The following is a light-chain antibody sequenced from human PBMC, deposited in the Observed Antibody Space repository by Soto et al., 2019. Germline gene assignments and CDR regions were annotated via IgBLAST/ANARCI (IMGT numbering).Light chain of an antibody. J-gene: IGLJ1*01. V-gene: IGLV2-11*01. Sequence: QSALTQPRSVSGSPGQSVTISCTGTSSDVGGYNYVCWYQQHPGKAPKLMIYDVSKRPSGVPDRFSGSKSGNTASLTISGLQAEDEADYYCCSYAVTYYVFGTGIKLTVL. CDR2: DVS. CDR1: SSDVGGYNY. CDR3: CSYAVTYYV.